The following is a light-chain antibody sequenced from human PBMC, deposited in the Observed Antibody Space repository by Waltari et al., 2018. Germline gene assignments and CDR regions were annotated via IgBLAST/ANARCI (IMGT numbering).Light chain of an antibody. J-gene: IGKJ3*01. CDR3: QQYDNLPTVT. CDR2: DAS. Sequence: DIQMTQSPSSLSASVGDRVTITCQASQDISNYLTWYQQKPGKAPKLLIYDASNLETGVPSRFSGSGSGTDFTFTISSLQPEDIATYYCQQYDNLPTVTFGPGTKVDIK. CDR1: QDISNY. V-gene: IGKV1-33*01.